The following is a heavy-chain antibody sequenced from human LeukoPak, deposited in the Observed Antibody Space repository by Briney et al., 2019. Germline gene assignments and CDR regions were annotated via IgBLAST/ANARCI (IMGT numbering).Heavy chain of an antibody. D-gene: IGHD3-10*01. J-gene: IGHJ4*02. CDR2: INHSGST. Sequence: ETLSLTCAVYGGSFSGYYWSWIRQPPGKGLEWIGEINHSGSTNYNPSLKSRVTISVDTSKNQFSLKLSSVTAADTAVYYCARGLGYYGSGSYLKHWGQGTLVTVSS. V-gene: IGHV4-34*01. CDR1: GGSFSGYY. CDR3: ARGLGYYGSGSYLKH.